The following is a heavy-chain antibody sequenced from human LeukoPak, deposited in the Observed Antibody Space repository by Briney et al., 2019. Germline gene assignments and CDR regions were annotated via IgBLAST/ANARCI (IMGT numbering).Heavy chain of an antibody. CDR1: GFTFSSYA. J-gene: IGHJ4*02. D-gene: IGHD6-19*01. CDR3: ANNLGYSSVY. V-gene: IGHV3-23*01. Sequence: PGGSLRLSCSASGFTFSSYAMSWVRQAPGKGLEWVSAISGSGASTNYADSVKGRFTIFRDKSKNMLYLQMNSLKAEDTAVYYCANNLGYSSVYWGQGTLVTVSS. CDR2: ISGSGAST.